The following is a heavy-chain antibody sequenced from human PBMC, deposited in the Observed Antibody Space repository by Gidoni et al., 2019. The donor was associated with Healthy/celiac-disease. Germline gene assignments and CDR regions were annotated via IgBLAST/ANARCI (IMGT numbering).Heavy chain of an antibody. D-gene: IGHD6-13*01. Sequence: QVQLVASGGGVVQPGRSLRLSCAASGFTFSSYAMHWVRQAPGTGLERVAVISYDGSNKYYADSVKGRFTISRDNSKNTLYLQMNSLRAEDTAVDYCAREIGGSRGSIAAAGTGDYWGQGTLVTVSS. CDR1: GFTFSSYA. J-gene: IGHJ4*02. V-gene: IGHV3-30*01. CDR2: ISYDGSNK. CDR3: AREIGGSRGSIAAAGTGDY.